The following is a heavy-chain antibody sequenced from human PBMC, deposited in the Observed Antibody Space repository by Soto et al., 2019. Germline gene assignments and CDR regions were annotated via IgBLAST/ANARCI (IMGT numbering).Heavy chain of an antibody. Sequence: QVQLQQWGAGLLKPSETLSLTCAVYGASVSSGSYYWSWIRQPPGKGLEWIGEMSHSGGTHFNPSLKIRVTISVDTSKNQFSLKVSSVTAADTALYYCARVERGTATTVVDAFDIWGPGTMVTVSS. D-gene: IGHD1-1*01. CDR2: MSHSGGT. CDR1: GASVSSGSYY. CDR3: ARVERGTATTVVDAFDI. J-gene: IGHJ3*02. V-gene: IGHV4-34*01.